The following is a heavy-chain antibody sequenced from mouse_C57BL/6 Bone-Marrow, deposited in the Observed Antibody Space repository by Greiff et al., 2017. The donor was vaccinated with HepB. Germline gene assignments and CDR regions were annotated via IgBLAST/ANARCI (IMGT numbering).Heavy chain of an antibody. D-gene: IGHD1-1*01. CDR2: ILPGSGST. Sequence: QVQLKQSGAELMKPGASVKLSCKATGYTFTGYWIEWVKQRPGHGLEWIGEILPGSGSTNYNEKFKGKATFTAATSSNTAYMQLSSLTTEDSAIYYCARCRDFNYGSSSYYFDYWGQGTTLTVSS. J-gene: IGHJ2*01. CDR1: GYTFTGYW. V-gene: IGHV1-9*01. CDR3: ARCRDFNYGSSSYYFDY.